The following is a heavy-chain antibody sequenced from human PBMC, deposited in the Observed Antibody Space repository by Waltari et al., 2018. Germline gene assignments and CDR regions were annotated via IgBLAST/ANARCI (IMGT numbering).Heavy chain of an antibody. J-gene: IGHJ6*03. CDR1: GDSISSGNHY. V-gene: IGHV4-61*02. CDR3: ARESGIFGVYHMDV. Sequence: QVQLQESGPGLVKPSQTLSLTCSVSGDSISSGNHYWSWIRQPAGKTLQWLGRRYNRGTTRGVTDDNPSLKSRVTISLDTSNNQFSLRLTSLTAADTAVYYCARESGIFGVYHMDVWGKGTTVIVS. D-gene: IGHD3-3*01. CDR2: RYNRGTTRGVT.